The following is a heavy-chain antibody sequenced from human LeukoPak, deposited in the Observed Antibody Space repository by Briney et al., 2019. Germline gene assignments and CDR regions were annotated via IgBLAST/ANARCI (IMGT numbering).Heavy chain of an antibody. CDR3: AGLNHYYDSSGSPWGAHFDY. Sequence: ASVKVSCKASGYTFTSYGISWVRQAPGQGLEGMGWISAYNGNTNYAQKLQGRVTMTTDTSTSTAYMELRSLRSDDTAVYYCAGLNHYYDSSGSPWGAHFDYWGQGTLVTVSS. D-gene: IGHD3-22*01. V-gene: IGHV1-18*01. CDR2: ISAYNGNT. J-gene: IGHJ4*02. CDR1: GYTFTSYG.